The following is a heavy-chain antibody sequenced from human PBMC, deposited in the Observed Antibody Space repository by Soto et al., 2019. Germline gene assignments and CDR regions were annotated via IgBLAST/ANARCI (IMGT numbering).Heavy chain of an antibody. Sequence: PSETLSLTCTVSGGSISNLYWSWIRQPPGKGLEWIGYIYYSGSTNYNPSLKSRVTISVDTSKNQFSLKLSSVTAADTAVYYCASTAHSSGWYSGGFDYWGQGTLVTVSS. CDR1: GGSISNLY. D-gene: IGHD6-19*01. CDR3: ASTAHSSGWYSGGFDY. V-gene: IGHV4-59*11. CDR2: IYYSGST. J-gene: IGHJ4*02.